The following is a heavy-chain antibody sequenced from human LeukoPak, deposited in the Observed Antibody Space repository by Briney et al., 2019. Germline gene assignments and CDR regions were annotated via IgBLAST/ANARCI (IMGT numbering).Heavy chain of an antibody. J-gene: IGHJ6*03. Sequence: GGSLRLSCAASGFTFSDYYMSWIRQAPGKGLECVSYISSSGSTIYYADSVTGRFPISRDNAKNSLYLQMNSLRADDTAVYYCARFAARRSSSTSMDAWGKETPVTVSS. D-gene: IGHD3-10*01. V-gene: IGHV3-11*04. CDR2: ISSSGSTI. CDR3: ARFAARRSSSTSMDA. CDR1: GFTFSDYY.